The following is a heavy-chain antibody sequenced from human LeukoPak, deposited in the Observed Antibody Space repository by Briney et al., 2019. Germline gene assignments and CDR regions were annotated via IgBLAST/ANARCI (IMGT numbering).Heavy chain of an antibody. Sequence: ASVKVSCKTSVYTFTSFHMHWVRQAPGQGLEWMGMIDPSGGSTTYAQNFQGRVTMTRDTSTNTFYIELSSLRFDDTAIYFCARGHSFRGGYVSRWLDPWGQGTLVTVSS. CDR1: VYTFTSFH. CDR3: ARGHSFRGGYVSRWLDP. D-gene: IGHD3-10*01. J-gene: IGHJ5*02. V-gene: IGHV1-46*01. CDR2: IDPSGGST.